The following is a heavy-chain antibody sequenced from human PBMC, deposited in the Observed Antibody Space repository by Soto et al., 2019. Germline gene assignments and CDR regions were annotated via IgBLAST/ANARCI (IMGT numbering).Heavy chain of an antibody. CDR2: IYYSGST. J-gene: IGHJ6*02. CDR3: ARAQTNYYGMDV. Sequence: SETLSLTCTVSGGSISSGGYYWSWIRQHPGKGLEWIGYIYYSGSTYYNPSLKSRVTISVDTSKNQFSLKLSSVTAADTAVYYCARAQTNYYGMDVWGQGTTVTVSS. V-gene: IGHV4-31*03. CDR1: GGSISSGGYY.